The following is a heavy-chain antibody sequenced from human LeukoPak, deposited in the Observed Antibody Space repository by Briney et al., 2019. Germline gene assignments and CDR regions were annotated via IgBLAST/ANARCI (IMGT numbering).Heavy chain of an antibody. V-gene: IGHV5-51*01. Sequence: GESLKISCKGSGYTFSSYWIGWVRQMPGKGLEWMGIIYPGDSDTRYSPSFQGQVTISADKSISTAYLQWSSLKASDTAMYYCARLGLVPDYHMDVWGKGTTVTVSS. CDR2: IYPGDSDT. J-gene: IGHJ6*03. D-gene: IGHD6-13*01. CDR3: ARLGLVPDYHMDV. CDR1: GYTFSSYW.